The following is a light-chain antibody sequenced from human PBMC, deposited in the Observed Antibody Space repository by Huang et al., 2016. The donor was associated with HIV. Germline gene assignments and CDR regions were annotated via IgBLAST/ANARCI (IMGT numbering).Light chain of an antibody. CDR2: GAS. J-gene: IGKJ2*01. V-gene: IGKV3-15*01. CDR1: QSVNSH. CDR3: QQYDNWPPYT. Sequence: EIVMTQSPATLSVSPGETATLSCRASQSVNSHLAWYQQKPGQAPRLLIYGASTRDTGIPARFSGSRSGTEFTLTISSLQSEDFAVYYCQQYDNWPPYTFGQGTKLEIK.